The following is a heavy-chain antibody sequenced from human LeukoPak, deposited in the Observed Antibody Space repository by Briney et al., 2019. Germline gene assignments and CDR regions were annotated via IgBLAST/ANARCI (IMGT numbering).Heavy chain of an antibody. CDR3: ATLTTVTTAFDFDY. J-gene: IGHJ4*02. CDR2: IYPGDSDT. V-gene: IGHV5-51*01. CDR1: GYSFTSYW. D-gene: IGHD4-17*01. Sequence: GESLKISCKGSGYSFTSYWIGWVRQMPGKGLEWMGIIYPGDSDTRYSPSFQGQVTISADKSISTAYLQWSSLKASDTAMYYCATLTTVTTAFDFDYWGREPWSPSPQ.